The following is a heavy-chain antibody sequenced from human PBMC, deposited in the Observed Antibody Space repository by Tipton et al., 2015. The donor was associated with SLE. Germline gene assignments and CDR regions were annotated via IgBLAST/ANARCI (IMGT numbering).Heavy chain of an antibody. CDR1: GGSISSYY. CDR3: ARDRWLYYYDSTEAFDY. CDR2: SYTSGST. V-gene: IGHV4-4*07. Sequence: TLSLTCTVSGGSISSYYWSWIRQPAGKGLEWIGRSYTSGSTNYNPSLKSRVTTSVDTSKNQFSLKLSSVTAADTAVYYCARDRWLYYYDSTEAFDYWGQGTLVTVSS. J-gene: IGHJ4*02. D-gene: IGHD3-22*01.